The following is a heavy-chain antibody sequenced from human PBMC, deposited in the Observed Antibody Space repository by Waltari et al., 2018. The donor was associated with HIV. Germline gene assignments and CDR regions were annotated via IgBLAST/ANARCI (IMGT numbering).Heavy chain of an antibody. V-gene: IGHV4-61*02. CDR3: ARDRNYYYDSSGYFFNAFDI. J-gene: IGHJ3*02. D-gene: IGHD3-22*01. CDR1: GGSIRSGSSY. Sequence: QVQLQESGPGLVKPSQTLSLTCTVSGGSIRSGSSYGCWFRQPAGKGLEWIGRIYTSGSTNYHPSLKSRVTISVDTSKNQFSLKLSSVTAADTAVYYCARDRNYYYDSSGYFFNAFDIWGQGTMVTVSS. CDR2: IYTSGST.